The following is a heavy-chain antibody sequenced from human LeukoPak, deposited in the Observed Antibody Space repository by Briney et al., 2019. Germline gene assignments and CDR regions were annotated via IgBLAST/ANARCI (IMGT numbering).Heavy chain of an antibody. CDR2: IHYSGST. V-gene: IGHV4-59*08. CDR1: GGSLSSYY. D-gene: IGHD3-10*01. Sequence: SETLSLTCTVSGGSLSSYYWSWIRQPPGKRLEWIAYIHYSGSTKCNPSLRSRLTTSVDTPKNQFSLKLSSVTAADTAVYYCARHAREDGSGSHYNSWFDPWGQGTLVTVSS. J-gene: IGHJ5*02. CDR3: ARHAREDGSGSHYNSWFDP.